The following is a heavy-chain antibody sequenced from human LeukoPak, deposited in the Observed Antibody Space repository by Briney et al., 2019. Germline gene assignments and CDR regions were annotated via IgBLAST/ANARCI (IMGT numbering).Heavy chain of an antibody. CDR2: ISAYNGNT. Sequence: ASVKVSCKASGYTFTSYGISWVRHAPGQGLEWMGWISAYNGNTNYAQKLQGRVTMTTDTSTSTAYMELRSLRSDDTAVYYCARGGYYYDSSGYAGPRSYRWFDPWGQGTLVTVSS. D-gene: IGHD3-22*01. CDR3: ARGGYYYDSSGYAGPRSYRWFDP. CDR1: GYTFTSYG. J-gene: IGHJ5*02. V-gene: IGHV1-18*01.